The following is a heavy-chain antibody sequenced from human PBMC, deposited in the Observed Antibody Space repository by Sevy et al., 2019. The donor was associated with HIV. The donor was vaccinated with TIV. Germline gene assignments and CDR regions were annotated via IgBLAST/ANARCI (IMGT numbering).Heavy chain of an antibody. CDR1: GFTFSDYY. CDR2: ISGSDGII. Sequence: GGSLRLSCAASGFTFSDYYMSWIRQAPGKGLEWISYISGSDGIIYYADSVKGRFTVSRDKSMNSRYLQMSSLRAEDTAVYYCSRDHVKDGDLGDYYYFAMDVWGQGTTVTVSS. J-gene: IGHJ6*02. V-gene: IGHV3-11*01. D-gene: IGHD4-17*01. CDR3: SRDHVKDGDLGDYYYFAMDV.